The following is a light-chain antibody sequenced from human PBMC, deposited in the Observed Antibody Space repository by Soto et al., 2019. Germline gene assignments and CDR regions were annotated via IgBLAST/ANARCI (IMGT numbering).Light chain of an antibody. V-gene: IGKV3-15*01. CDR2: DAS. J-gene: IGKJ2*01. CDR3: QQYDNWPPYT. Sequence: EIVMTQSPATLSVSPGEEATLSGRASQSVSSTLAWYQQKPGQAPRLLIYDASTRASGIPARFSGSGSGTEFTLTISSLQSEDFAVYYCQQYDNWPPYTFGQGTKLEIK. CDR1: QSVSST.